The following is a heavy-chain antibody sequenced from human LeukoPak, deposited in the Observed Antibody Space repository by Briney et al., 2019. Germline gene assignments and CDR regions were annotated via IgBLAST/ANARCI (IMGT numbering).Heavy chain of an antibody. CDR3: AKSLLTTATGTGRAFDI. CDR1: GFSFSRYP. Sequence: PGGSLRLSCAASGFSFSRYPMGWVRQAPGEGLEWVSGISAGGDGTYHADPVKGRFTISRDNSKNTLYLQMNSLRADDTAEYYCAKSLLTTATGTGRAFDIWGQGTMVTVSS. V-gene: IGHV3-23*01. CDR2: ISAGGDGT. D-gene: IGHD1-1*01. J-gene: IGHJ3*02.